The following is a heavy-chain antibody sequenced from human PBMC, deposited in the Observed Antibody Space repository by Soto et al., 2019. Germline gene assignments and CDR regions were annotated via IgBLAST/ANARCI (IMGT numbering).Heavy chain of an antibody. CDR2: FDPEDAET. V-gene: IGHV1-24*01. Sequence: QVQLVQSGAEVKKPAASVKVSCKLSGYTLTELSMQWVRQAPGKGLERMGRFDPEDAETVYPQKFQGRVTMTEDTSTDTAYMELSSLRSEDTAVYFCATQSYYYDRSGPRYLDLWGRGTLVTFSS. CDR3: ATQSYYYDRSGPRYLDL. D-gene: IGHD3-22*01. J-gene: IGHJ2*01. CDR1: GYTLTELS.